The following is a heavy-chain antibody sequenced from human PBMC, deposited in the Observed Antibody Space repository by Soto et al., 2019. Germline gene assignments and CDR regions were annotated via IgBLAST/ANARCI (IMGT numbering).Heavy chain of an antibody. V-gene: IGHV4-59*01. CDR1: GGSISAYY. Sequence: QVQLQESGPGLVRPSETLSLTCTVSGGSISAYYWGWVRQPPGKGLEWIGHIYYTGGTRYNPSLKSRVTISMDTSRIHFSLRLNSVTAADTAVYYCARTLVTGYSDSWGQGTLVTVSS. CDR3: ARTLVTGYSDS. CDR2: IYYTGGT. J-gene: IGHJ4*02. D-gene: IGHD3-9*01.